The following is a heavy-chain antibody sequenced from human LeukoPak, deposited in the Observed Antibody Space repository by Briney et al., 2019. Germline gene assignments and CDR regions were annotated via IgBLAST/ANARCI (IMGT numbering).Heavy chain of an antibody. J-gene: IGHJ4*02. CDR2: INPNSGGT. V-gene: IGHV1-2*02. CDR3: ASRPYCTNGVCYRGFDY. D-gene: IGHD2-8*01. CDR1: GYTFTGYY. Sequence: ASVKVSCKASGYTFTGYYIHWVRQAPGQGLEWMGWINPNSGGTNYAQKFQGRVTMTRDTSISTAYMELSRLRSEDTAVYYCASRPYCTNGVCYRGFDYWGQGTLVTVSS.